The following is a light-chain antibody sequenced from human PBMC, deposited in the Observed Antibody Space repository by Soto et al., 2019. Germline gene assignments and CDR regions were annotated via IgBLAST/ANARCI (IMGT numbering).Light chain of an antibody. CDR2: RSS. CDR1: QSVDSSY. Sequence: EIVLTRSPGTLPLSPGEGATLSCRASQSVDSSYLAWYQQKPGQTPRLLIYRSSIRATGIPDRFSGSGSETDFTLTITRLEPEDFALYYCQQYDNSRGLTFGGGTKVEIK. CDR3: QQYDNSRGLT. J-gene: IGKJ4*01. V-gene: IGKV3-20*01.